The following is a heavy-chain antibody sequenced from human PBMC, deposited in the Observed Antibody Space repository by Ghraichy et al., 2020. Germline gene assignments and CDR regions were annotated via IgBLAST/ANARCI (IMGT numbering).Heavy chain of an antibody. Sequence: GGSLRLSCAASGFTFSSNYMSWVRQAPGKGLEWVSVISSGGRTYYAASVKGRFTISRDNSKNTLYLQMNSLGAEDTAVYYCARDNEAADYWGQGTLVTVSA. CDR1: GFTFSSNY. D-gene: IGHD6-13*01. CDR3: ARDNEAADY. CDR2: ISSGGRT. J-gene: IGHJ4*02. V-gene: IGHV3-66*02.